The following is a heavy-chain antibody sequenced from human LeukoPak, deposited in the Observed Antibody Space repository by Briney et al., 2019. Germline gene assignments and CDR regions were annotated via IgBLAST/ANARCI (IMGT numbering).Heavy chain of an antibody. Sequence: SETLSLTCTVSGASISPYYWNWIRQPAGKGLEWIGRLYPSGSSVYNPSLKSRVTMSVDMSKNQFSLKVTSVTAADTAIYYCARDLSGSLYFDYWGQGILVTVSA. CDR1: GASISPYY. V-gene: IGHV4-4*07. CDR2: LYPSGSS. CDR3: ARDLSGSLYFDY. J-gene: IGHJ4*02. D-gene: IGHD3-10*01.